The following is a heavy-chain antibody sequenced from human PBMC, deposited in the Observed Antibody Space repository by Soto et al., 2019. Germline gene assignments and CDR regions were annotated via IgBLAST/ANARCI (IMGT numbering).Heavy chain of an antibody. V-gene: IGHV1-18*01. D-gene: IGHD3-3*01. Sequence: ASVKVSCKASGYTFTSYGISWVRQAPGQGLEWMGWISAYNGNTNYAQKLQGRVTMTTDTSTSTAYMELRSLRSDDTAVYYCARDRKTYYDLWSGYPDPKYYFDYWGQGTLVTVSS. CDR3: ARDRKTYYDLWSGYPDPKYYFDY. J-gene: IGHJ4*02. CDR1: GYTFTSYG. CDR2: ISAYNGNT.